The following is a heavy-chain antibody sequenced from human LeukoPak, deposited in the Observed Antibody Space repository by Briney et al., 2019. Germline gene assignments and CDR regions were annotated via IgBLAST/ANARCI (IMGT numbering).Heavy chain of an antibody. V-gene: IGHV4-34*01. D-gene: IGHD2-2*01. Sequence: SETLSLTCAVYGGSFSGYCWSWIRQPPGKGLEWIGEINHSGSTNYNPCLKSRVTISVDTSKNQFSLKLSSVTAADTAVYYCARRKSRNCSSTSCTSPYYFDYWGQGTLVTVSS. J-gene: IGHJ4*02. CDR3: ARRKSRNCSSTSCTSPYYFDY. CDR1: GGSFSGYC. CDR2: INHSGST.